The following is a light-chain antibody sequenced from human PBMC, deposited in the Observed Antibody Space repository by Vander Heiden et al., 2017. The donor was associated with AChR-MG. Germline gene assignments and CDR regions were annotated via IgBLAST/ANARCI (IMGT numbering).Light chain of an antibody. CDR3: GTWDSSLSAVV. CDR2: DNN. J-gene: IGLJ2*01. Sequence: QSVLTQPPSASAPPGQKVTISCSGSSSNIGNNYVSWYQQLPGTAPKLLIYDNNKRPSGIPDRFSGSKSGTSATLGITGLQTGDEADYYCGTWDSSLSAVVFGGGTRL. CDR1: SSNIGNNY. V-gene: IGLV1-51*01.